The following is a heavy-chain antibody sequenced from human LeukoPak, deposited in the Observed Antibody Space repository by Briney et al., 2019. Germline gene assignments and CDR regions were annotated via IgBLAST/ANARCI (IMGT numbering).Heavy chain of an antibody. CDR1: AYTFTGYY. V-gene: IGHV1-2*02. Sequence: GASVKVSCKASAYTFTGYYLHWVRQAPGQGLEWMGWTNPKSGGTDYAQKFQGRVTMTRDTSTSTAYMELRRLKSDDTAIYYCARDWEDSSGYLGDYWGQGTLVTVSS. D-gene: IGHD3-22*01. CDR3: ARDWEDSSGYLGDY. J-gene: IGHJ4*02. CDR2: TNPKSGGT.